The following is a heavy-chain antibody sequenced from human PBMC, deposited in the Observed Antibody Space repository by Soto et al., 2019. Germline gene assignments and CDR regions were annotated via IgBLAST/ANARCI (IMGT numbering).Heavy chain of an antibody. J-gene: IGHJ4*02. CDR1: GYTSTSYA. Sequence: ASVKVSCKASGYTSTSYAMHWVRQAPGQRLEWMGWINAGNGNTKYSQKFQGRVTITRDTSASTAYTELSSLRSEDTAVYYCARDSDSSGYLLDYWGQGTLVTVSS. CDR3: ARDSDSSGYLLDY. D-gene: IGHD3-22*01. V-gene: IGHV1-3*01. CDR2: INAGNGNT.